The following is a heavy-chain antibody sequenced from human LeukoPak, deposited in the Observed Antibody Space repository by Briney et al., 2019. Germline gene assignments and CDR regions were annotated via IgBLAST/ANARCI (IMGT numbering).Heavy chain of an antibody. CDR2: IYSGGST. CDR1: GFTVSSNY. Sequence: GGSLRLSCAASGFTVSSNYMSWVRQAPGKGLEWVSVIYSGGSTYYADSAKGRFTISRDNSKNTLYLQMNSLRAEDTAVYYCARDLIAAGLDAFDIWGQGTMVTVSS. V-gene: IGHV3-53*01. J-gene: IGHJ3*02. D-gene: IGHD6-13*01. CDR3: ARDLIAAGLDAFDI.